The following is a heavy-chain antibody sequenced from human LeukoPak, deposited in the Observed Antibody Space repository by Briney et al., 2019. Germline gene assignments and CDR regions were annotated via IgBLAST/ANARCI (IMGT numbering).Heavy chain of an antibody. V-gene: IGHV4-59*08. D-gene: IGHD1-1*01. CDR2: IYYSGST. CDR3: ARLLQRNWFDP. Sequence: SETLSLTCTVSGGSISSYYWSWIRQPPGKGLEWIGYIYYSGSTNYNPSLKSRVTMSVDTSKNQFSLKLSSVTAADTAVYYCARLLQRNWFDPWGQGTLVTVSS. J-gene: IGHJ5*02. CDR1: GGSISSYY.